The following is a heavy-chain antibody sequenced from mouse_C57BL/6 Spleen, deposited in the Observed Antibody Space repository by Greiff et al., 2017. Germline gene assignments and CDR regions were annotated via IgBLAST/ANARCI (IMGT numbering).Heavy chain of an antibody. CDR2: IDPSDRYT. CDR3: ARRRYYGRAMDY. D-gene: IGHD1-1*01. V-gene: IGHV1-50*01. J-gene: IGHJ4*01. Sequence: VQLQQPGAELVKPGASVKLSCKASGYTFTSYWMQWVKQRPGQGIEWIGEIDPSDRYTNYNQKFKGKATLPVDTSSSTAYMQLSSLTSEDSAVYYCARRRYYGRAMDYWGQGTSVTVSS. CDR1: GYTFTSYW.